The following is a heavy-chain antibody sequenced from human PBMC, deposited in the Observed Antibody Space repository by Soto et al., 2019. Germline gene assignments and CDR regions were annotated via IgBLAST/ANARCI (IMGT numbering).Heavy chain of an antibody. CDR2: IYHSGST. J-gene: IGHJ5*02. Sequence: QLQLQESGSGLVKPSQTLSLTCAVSGGSISSGGYSWSWIRQPPGKGLEWIGYIYHSGSTYYNPSLKNRVTISVDRSKNQFSLKLSSVTAADTAVYYCARNYYDSSGGWFDPWGQGTLVTVSS. V-gene: IGHV4-30-2*01. D-gene: IGHD3-22*01. CDR1: GGSISSGGYS. CDR3: ARNYYDSSGGWFDP.